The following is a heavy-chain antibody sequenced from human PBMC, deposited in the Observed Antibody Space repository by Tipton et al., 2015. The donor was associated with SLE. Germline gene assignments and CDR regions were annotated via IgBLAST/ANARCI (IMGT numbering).Heavy chain of an antibody. V-gene: IGHV4-59*01. D-gene: IGHD2-2*01. Sequence: TLSLTCTVSGGSISSYYWSWIRQPPGKGLEWIGHIYYSGSTNYNPSLKSRVTISVDTSKNQFSLKLSSVTAADTAVYYCARGYCSSTSCYGVWFAPWGQGTLVTVSS. J-gene: IGHJ5*02. CDR1: GGSISSYY. CDR2: IYYSGST. CDR3: ARGYCSSTSCYGVWFAP.